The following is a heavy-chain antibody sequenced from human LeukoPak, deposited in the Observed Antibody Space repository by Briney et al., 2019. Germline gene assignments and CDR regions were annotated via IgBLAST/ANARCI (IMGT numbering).Heavy chain of an antibody. V-gene: IGHV5-51*01. J-gene: IGHJ4*02. Sequence: NAGTPLQTCSLASGSSFTSYWIGWVRRMPGKGVVGLGIIFPGDSDTRYSPSFQGQVTISADKSISTAYLQWSSLKALDTAMYYCARRPRYSSSSGYFDYWGQGTLVTVSS. D-gene: IGHD6-6*01. CDR1: GSSFTSYW. CDR2: IFPGDSDT. CDR3: ARRPRYSSSSGYFDY.